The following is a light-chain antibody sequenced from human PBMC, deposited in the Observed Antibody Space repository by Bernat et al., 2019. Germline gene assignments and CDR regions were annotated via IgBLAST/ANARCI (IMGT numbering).Light chain of an antibody. V-gene: IGLV3-1*01. CDR2: QDS. CDR1: KLGDKY. J-gene: IGLJ2*01. Sequence: YELTQPPSVSVSPGQTASITCSGDKLGDKYGCWYQQKPGQSPVLVIYQDSKRPSGIPERFSGSNSGNTATLTIIGTQAMDEADYYCQAWDSSTVVFGGGTKLTVL. CDR3: QAWDSSTVV.